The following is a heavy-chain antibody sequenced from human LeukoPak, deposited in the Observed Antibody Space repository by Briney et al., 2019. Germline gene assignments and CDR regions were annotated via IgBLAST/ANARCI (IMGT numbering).Heavy chain of an antibody. J-gene: IGHJ3*02. Sequence: ASVKVSCKASGYTFTSYDNYLVRQANGQGLEWMGWMNPNSGNTGYAQKFQGRVTVTRNTSISTAYMELSSLRSEDTAVYYRASSCGGDFDYRAFDIWGQGTMVTVSS. CDR1: GYTFTSYD. V-gene: IGHV1-8*01. CDR3: ASSCGGDFDYRAFDI. D-gene: IGHD2-21*02. CDR2: MNPNSGNT.